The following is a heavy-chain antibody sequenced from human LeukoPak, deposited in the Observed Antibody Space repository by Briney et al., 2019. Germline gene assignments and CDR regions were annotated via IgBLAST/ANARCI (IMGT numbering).Heavy chain of an antibody. D-gene: IGHD3-3*01. J-gene: IGHJ4*02. CDR1: GFTFSSYA. CDR2: ISGSSGST. V-gene: IGHV3-23*01. CDR3: AKALGALGVASY. Sequence: GGSLRLSCAASGFTFSSYAMSWVRQAPGKGLEWVSAISGSSGSTYYADSVKGRFTISRDNSKNTLYLQMNSLRAEDTAVYYCAKALGALGVASYWGQGTLVTVSS.